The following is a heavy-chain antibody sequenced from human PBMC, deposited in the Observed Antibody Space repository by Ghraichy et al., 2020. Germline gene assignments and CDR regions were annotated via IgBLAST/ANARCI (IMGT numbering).Heavy chain of an antibody. V-gene: IGHV4-39*01. CDR1: GGSISSSTYY. CDR3: GRLIGGSGTYNSPTTYFDY. D-gene: IGHD3-10*01. Sequence: SETLSLTCTVSGGSISSSTYYWAWIRQPPGKGLEWIATIYYSGRTYYNPSLKSRVTISVDTSKNQFSLKLSSVTAADTAVYYCGRLIGGSGTYNSPTTYFDYWGQGTLVTVSS. CDR2: IYYSGRT. J-gene: IGHJ4*02.